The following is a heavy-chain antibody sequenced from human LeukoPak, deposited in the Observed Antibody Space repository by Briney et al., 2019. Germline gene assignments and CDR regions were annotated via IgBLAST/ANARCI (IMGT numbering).Heavy chain of an antibody. Sequence: GGSLRLSCAASGFTFSSYAMSWVRQAPGKGLEWVSAISGSGGSTYYADSVKGRFTISRDNSKNTLYLQMNSLRAEDMAVYYCAKDIGRRYYDILTGYYDYWGQGTLVTVSS. CDR1: GFTFSSYA. V-gene: IGHV3-23*01. CDR2: ISGSGGST. CDR3: AKDIGRRYYDILTGYYDY. D-gene: IGHD3-9*01. J-gene: IGHJ4*02.